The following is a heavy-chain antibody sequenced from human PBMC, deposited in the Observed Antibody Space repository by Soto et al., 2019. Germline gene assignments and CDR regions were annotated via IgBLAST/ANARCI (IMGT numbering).Heavy chain of an antibody. CDR1: GCTFSSYW. Sequence: PGGSLRLSCAASGCTFSSYWMSRVRQAPGKGLEWVANIKQDGSEKYYVDSVKGRFTISRDNAKNSLYLQMNTLRAEDTAVYYCEYSGYDPFDIWGQGTMVTV. V-gene: IGHV3-7*01. J-gene: IGHJ3*02. CDR3: EYSGYDPFDI. CDR2: IKQDGSEK. D-gene: IGHD5-12*01.